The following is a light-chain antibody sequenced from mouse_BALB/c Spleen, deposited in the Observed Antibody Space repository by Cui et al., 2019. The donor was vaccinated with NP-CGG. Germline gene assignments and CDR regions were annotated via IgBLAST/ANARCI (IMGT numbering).Light chain of an antibody. Sequence: QAVVTQESAITTSPGETVTLPCRASIGAVTTSNYANWVQEKPDHLFTGLIGGTNNRAPGVPARFSGSLIGDKAALTITGAQTEDEAIYFCALWYSNHWVFGGGTKLTVL. CDR3: ALWYSNHWV. J-gene: IGLJ1*01. CDR1: IGAVTTSNY. V-gene: IGLV1*01. CDR2: GTN.